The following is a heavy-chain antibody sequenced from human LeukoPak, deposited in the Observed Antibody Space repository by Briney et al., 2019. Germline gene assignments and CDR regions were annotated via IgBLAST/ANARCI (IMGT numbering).Heavy chain of an antibody. J-gene: IGHJ6*02. D-gene: IGHD6-19*01. Sequence: GGSLRLSCAASGFTFSSYAMSWVRQAPGKGLEWVSAISGSGGSTYYADSVKGRFTISRDNSKNTLYLQMNSLRAEDTAVYYCAKALGWAPMGYYYYGMDVWGQGTTATVSS. V-gene: IGHV3-23*01. CDR3: AKALGWAPMGYYYYGMDV. CDR2: ISGSGGST. CDR1: GFTFSSYA.